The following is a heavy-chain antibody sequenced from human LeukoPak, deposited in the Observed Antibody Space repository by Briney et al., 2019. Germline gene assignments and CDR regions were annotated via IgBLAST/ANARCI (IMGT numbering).Heavy chain of an antibody. CDR1: GFTFSNYD. V-gene: IGHV3-33*01. J-gene: IGHJ4*02. D-gene: IGHD6-19*01. Sequence: GGSLRLSCAASGFTFSNYDMHWVRQAPGKGLEWVAIIWFDGSNKFYADSVKGRFTISRDNSKNTLYLQMNSLRAEDTAVYYCASSAGALIDCWGQGTLVIVSS. CDR2: IWFDGSNK. CDR3: ASSAGALIDC.